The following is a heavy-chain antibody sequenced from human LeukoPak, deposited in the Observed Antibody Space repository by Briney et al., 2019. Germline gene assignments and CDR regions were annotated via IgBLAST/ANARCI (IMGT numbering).Heavy chain of an antibody. Sequence: SVKASCKASGYTFTSYGISWVRQAPGQGLEWMGRIIPIFGTANYAQKFQGRVTITTDESTSTAYMELSSLRSEDTAVYYCARVRLRQLWGFDYWGQGTLVTVSS. CDR1: GYTFTSYG. V-gene: IGHV1-69*05. J-gene: IGHJ4*02. CDR3: ARVRLRQLWGFDY. D-gene: IGHD5-18*01. CDR2: IIPIFGTA.